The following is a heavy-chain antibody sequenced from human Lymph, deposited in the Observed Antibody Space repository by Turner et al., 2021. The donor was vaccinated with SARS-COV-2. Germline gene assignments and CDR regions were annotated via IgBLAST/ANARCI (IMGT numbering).Heavy chain of an antibody. CDR3: AKDPGYCSGGSCYSSTYFDF. V-gene: IGHV3-43*02. J-gene: IGHJ4*02. D-gene: IGHD2-15*01. CDR2: ISGDGGGT. Sequence: GESGGGGVQPGGSLRPSCSASGCTCDDYAMHWGRQAPGKGLEWVSLISGDGGGTYYADSVKGRFTISRDNSKNSLSLQMNSLRAEDTALYYCAKDPGYCSGGSCYSSTYFDFWGQGTLVPVSA. CDR1: GCTCDDYA.